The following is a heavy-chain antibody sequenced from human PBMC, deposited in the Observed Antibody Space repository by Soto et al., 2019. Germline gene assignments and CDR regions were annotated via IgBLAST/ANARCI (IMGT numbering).Heavy chain of an antibody. D-gene: IGHD3-10*01. Sequence: ASVKVSCKASGGTFSSYAISWVRQAPGQGLEWMGGIIPIFGTANYAQKFQGRVTITADESTSTAYMELSSLRSEDTAVYYCARDSLWYYYGSGRGHYGMDVWGQGTTVTVSS. CDR2: IIPIFGTA. CDR1: GGTFSSYA. V-gene: IGHV1-69*13. J-gene: IGHJ6*02. CDR3: ARDSLWYYYGSGRGHYGMDV.